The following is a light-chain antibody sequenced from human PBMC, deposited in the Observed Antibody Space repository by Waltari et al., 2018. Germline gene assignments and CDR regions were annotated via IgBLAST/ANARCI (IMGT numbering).Light chain of an antibody. CDR3: QHYNNWPPLFT. V-gene: IGKV3-15*01. CDR2: GAS. Sequence: EIVMTQSPATLSVSPGERATLSCRASQSVSNNLAWYQQKPGQAPRLLIYGASNRATGIPARFSGSGSGTEFTLTISSLQSEDSAVYYCQHYNNWPPLFTFGPGTKVDIK. CDR1: QSVSNN. J-gene: IGKJ3*01.